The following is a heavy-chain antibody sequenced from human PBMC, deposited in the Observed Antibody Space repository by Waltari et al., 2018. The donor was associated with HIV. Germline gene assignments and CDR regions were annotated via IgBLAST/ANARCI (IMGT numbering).Heavy chain of an antibody. CDR1: GFTFSDYY. V-gene: IGHV3-11*01. CDR3: ARWAYSSNLSIDY. Sequence: QVQLVESGGGLVKPGRSLRLSCAASGFTFSDYYMSWIRQAPGKGLEWVSYISNSGSTIYYADSVKVRFTISRDNVKNSLYLQINSLRAEDTAVYYCARWAYSSNLSIDYWGQGILVTVSS. CDR2: ISNSGSTI. D-gene: IGHD6-13*01. J-gene: IGHJ4*02.